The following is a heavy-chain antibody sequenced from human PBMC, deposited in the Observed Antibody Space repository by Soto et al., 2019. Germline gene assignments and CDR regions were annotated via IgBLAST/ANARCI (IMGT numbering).Heavy chain of an antibody. D-gene: IGHD2-21*01. CDR1: GYSLSNARLG. Sequence: QITLKESGPVLVKSTETLTLTCTVSGYSLSNARLGVSWIRQPPGKALEWLAHIFSNDEKSYNTSLESRLTISKDISRTQVVLTMTNMDSVDTATYYFARLWTVERDLQYLGQGILVTVTS. V-gene: IGHV2-26*01. CDR2: IFSNDEK. J-gene: IGHJ1*01. CDR3: ARLWTVERDLQY.